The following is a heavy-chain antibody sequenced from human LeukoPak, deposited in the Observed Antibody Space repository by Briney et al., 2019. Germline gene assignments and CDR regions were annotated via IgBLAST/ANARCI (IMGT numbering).Heavy chain of an antibody. V-gene: IGHV3-7*01. CDR3: AIEIPGQQVALDY. J-gene: IGHJ4*02. Sequence: GGSLRLSCAASEFIFTTYYMSWVRQAPGKGLEWVANIRNDGSEKYYADFVKGQFAISRDNAKNLLYLHINTLRAEDTAVYYCAIEIPGQQVALDYWGQGTLVTVSS. CDR2: IRNDGSEK. D-gene: IGHD6-13*01. CDR1: EFIFTTYY.